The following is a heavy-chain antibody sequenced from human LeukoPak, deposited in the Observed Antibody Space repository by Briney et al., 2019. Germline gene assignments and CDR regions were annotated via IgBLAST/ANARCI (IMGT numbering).Heavy chain of an antibody. V-gene: IGHV4-38-2*01. Sequence: SETLSLTCAVSGYSISSGYYWGWIRQPPGKGLEWIGSIYHSGSTYYNPSLKSRVTISVDTSKNQFSLKLSSVTAADTAVYYCARVSLGVGDYYYYYMDVWGKGTTVTVSS. D-gene: IGHD3-3*01. J-gene: IGHJ6*03. CDR1: GYSISSGYY. CDR3: ARVSLGVGDYYYYYMDV. CDR2: IYHSGST.